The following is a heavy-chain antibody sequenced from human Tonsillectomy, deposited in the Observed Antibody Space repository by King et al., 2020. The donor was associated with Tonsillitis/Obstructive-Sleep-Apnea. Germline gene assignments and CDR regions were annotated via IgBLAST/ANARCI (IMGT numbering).Heavy chain of an antibody. CDR3: TSRAEKEPSGGYSFDY. CDR1: GYTLTELS. V-gene: IGHV1-24*01. CDR2: FDPEDGET. Sequence: QLVQSGAEVKKPGASVKVSCKVSGYTLTELSMHWVRQAPGKGLEWMGVFDPEDGETIYAQTLQGRITMTEDTSTDTAYMDLGRLRSEDTAVYYCTSRAEKEPSGGYSFDYWGQGTLVTVSS. D-gene: IGHD2-15*01. J-gene: IGHJ4*02.